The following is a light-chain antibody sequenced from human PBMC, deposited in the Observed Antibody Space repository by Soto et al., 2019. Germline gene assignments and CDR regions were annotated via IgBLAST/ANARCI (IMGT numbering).Light chain of an antibody. CDR3: HQRSNWPWT. CDR1: QSVSSY. Sequence: EIVLTHSPATLSLSPGERVTLSCRASQSVSSYLAWYQQKPGQAPRLLIYDASNRATGIPARFSGSGSGTDFTLTISSLEPEDFAVYFCHQRSNWPWTFGQGTKVEIK. J-gene: IGKJ1*01. CDR2: DAS. V-gene: IGKV3-11*01.